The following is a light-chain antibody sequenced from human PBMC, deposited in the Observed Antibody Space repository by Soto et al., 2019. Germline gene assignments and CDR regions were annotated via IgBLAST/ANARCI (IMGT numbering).Light chain of an antibody. Sequence: IQSTQSPCSLSASVGDRVTITCQARQDISNCLNWYQQKPGKAPKLRIYDAYNLATGVPSRFSGSGSGTDCTYTIRSLRPEDIETYYCQQYDHLPRRPLTFGGGTKVEIK. CDR2: DAY. V-gene: IGKV1-33*01. CDR3: QQYDHLPRRPLT. J-gene: IGKJ4*01. CDR1: QDISNC.